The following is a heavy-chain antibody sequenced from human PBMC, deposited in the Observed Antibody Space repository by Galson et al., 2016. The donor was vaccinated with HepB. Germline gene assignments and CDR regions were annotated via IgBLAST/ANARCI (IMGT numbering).Heavy chain of an antibody. Sequence: SLRLSCAASGFIFDDYAMHWVRQGPGKGLEWVSLISGDGTSIYYADSVKGRFTISRDNSKNSLYLQMSSLRTEDTAVYYCASSREILPFYFYFGMGVWGQGTTVTVSS. D-gene: IGHD5-24*01. J-gene: IGHJ6*02. CDR3: ASSREILPFYFYFGMGV. CDR2: ISGDGTSI. V-gene: IGHV3-43*02. CDR1: GFIFDDYA.